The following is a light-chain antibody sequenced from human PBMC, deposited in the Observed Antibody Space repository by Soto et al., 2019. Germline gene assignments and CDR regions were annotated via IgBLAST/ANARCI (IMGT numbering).Light chain of an antibody. CDR3: QQYNKWPT. J-gene: IGKJ5*01. CDR2: GAS. V-gene: IGKV3-15*01. CDR1: QSVSSS. Sequence: EIVMRQPRATGYVSPRERATLSCRASQSVSSSLAWYQQKPGQAPRLLIFGASTRATGIPARFSGSGSGTEFTLTISSLQSEDFAVYYCQQYNKWPTFGQGTRLEI.